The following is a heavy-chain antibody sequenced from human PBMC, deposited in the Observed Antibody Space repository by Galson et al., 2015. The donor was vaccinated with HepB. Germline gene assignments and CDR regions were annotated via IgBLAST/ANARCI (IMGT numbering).Heavy chain of an antibody. CDR2: ISYDGSNK. D-gene: IGHD6-13*01. J-gene: IGHJ4*02. V-gene: IGHV3-30*03. CDR3: ATFPADEYSSSWSDDY. CDR1: GFTFSSYG. Sequence: SLRLSCAASGFTFSSYGMHWVRQAPGKGLEWGAVISYDGSNKYYADSVKGRFTISRDNSKNTLYLQMNSLRAEDTAVYYCATFPADEYSSSWSDDYWGQGTLVTVSS.